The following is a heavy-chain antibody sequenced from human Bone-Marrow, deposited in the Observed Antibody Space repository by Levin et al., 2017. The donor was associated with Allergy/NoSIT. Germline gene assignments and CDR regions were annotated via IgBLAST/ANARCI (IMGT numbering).Heavy chain of an antibody. D-gene: IGHD2-21*01. J-gene: IGHJ4*02. V-gene: IGHV3-21*01. CDR2: INSGSSFI. Sequence: ASVKVSCEGSGFTFSSYSLHWVRQAPGKGLEWVSSINSGSSFINYGDSVEGRFTVSRDNSKNLLYLQMNNLRLDDTAVYYCARNRPGDRRTYWGQGTLVTVSS. CDR3: ARNRPGDRRTY. CDR1: GFTFSSYS.